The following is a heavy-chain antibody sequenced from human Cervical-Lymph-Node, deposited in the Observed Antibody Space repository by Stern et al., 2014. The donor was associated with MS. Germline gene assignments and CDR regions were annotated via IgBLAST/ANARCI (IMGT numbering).Heavy chain of an antibody. CDR3: ATDLVVVSGLDY. V-gene: IGHV1-24*01. Sequence: VQLLESGAEVKKPGASVKVSCKVSGYTLTELSMHWVRQAPGKGLEWMGGFDPEDGETIYAQKFQGRVTMTEDASTDTAYMELSSLRSEDTAVYYCATDLVVVSGLDYWGQGTLVTVSS. CDR2: FDPEDGET. J-gene: IGHJ4*02. CDR1: GYTLTELS. D-gene: IGHD3-22*01.